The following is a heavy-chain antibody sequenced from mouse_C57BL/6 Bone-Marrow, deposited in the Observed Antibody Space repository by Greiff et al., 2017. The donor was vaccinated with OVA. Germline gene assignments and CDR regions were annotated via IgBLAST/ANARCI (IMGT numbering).Heavy chain of an antibody. CDR1: GYTFTDYY. D-gene: IGHD1-1*01. Sequence: VQLKESGPVLVKPGASVKMSCKASGYTFTDYYMNWVKQSHGKSLEWIGVINPYNGGTSYNQKFKGKATLTVDKSSSTAYMELNSLTSEDSAVYYCARRGAHYYGSRTGFAYWGQGTLVTVSA. CDR2: INPYNGGT. CDR3: ARRGAHYYGSRTGFAY. V-gene: IGHV1-19*01. J-gene: IGHJ3*01.